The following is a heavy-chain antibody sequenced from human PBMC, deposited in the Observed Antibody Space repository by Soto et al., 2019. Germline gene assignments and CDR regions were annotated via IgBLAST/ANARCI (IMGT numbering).Heavy chain of an antibody. CDR3: ARDQARDWIDP. Sequence: ASVKVSCKASGYSFINYGISWVRQAPGQGLEWMGWISSYGERANYAQILQGRVTMTTDTSTSTDYMELRSLTSDDTAVFYCARDQARDWIDPWGQGTLVTVSS. V-gene: IGHV1-18*04. CDR1: GYSFINYG. J-gene: IGHJ5*02. CDR2: ISSYGERA.